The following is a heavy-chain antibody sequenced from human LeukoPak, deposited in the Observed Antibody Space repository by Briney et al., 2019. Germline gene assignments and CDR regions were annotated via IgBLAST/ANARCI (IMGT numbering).Heavy chain of an antibody. D-gene: IGHD5-18*01. CDR2: FDPEDGET. Sequence: GASVKVSCKVSGYTLTELSTHWVRQAPGKGLEWMGGFDPEDGETIYAQKFQGRVTMTTDAATSTAYTELRSLRSDDTAVYYCTRDLGVDTSMIFFDYWGQGTVVTVSS. CDR1: GYTLTELS. V-gene: IGHV1-24*01. J-gene: IGHJ4*02. CDR3: TRDLGVDTSMIFFDY.